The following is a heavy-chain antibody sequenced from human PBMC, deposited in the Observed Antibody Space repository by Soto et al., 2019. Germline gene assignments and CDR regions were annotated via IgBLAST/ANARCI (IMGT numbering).Heavy chain of an antibody. CDR3: GKVRVGANRIRHADSDV. D-gene: IGHD1-26*01. V-gene: IGHV4-39*01. CDR1: GGSIETNDYF. Sequence: PSETLSLTCAVSGGSIETNDYFWGWIRQPPGKGLEWIGSIDYNGVTSYDPSLKSRVAISKDTSKNQFSLTMTSVTAADTAVYHCGKVRVGANRIRHADSDVWGQGILVTVSA. CDR2: IDYNGVT. J-gene: IGHJ4*02.